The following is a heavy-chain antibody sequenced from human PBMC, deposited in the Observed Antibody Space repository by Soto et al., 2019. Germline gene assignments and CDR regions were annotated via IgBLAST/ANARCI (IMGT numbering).Heavy chain of an antibody. CDR1: GFTFSNAW. D-gene: IGHD4-4*01. CDR2: IKSKTDGGTT. J-gene: IGHJ6*03. Sequence: GGSLRLSCAASGFTFSNAWMSWVRQAPGKGLEWVGRIKSKTDGGTTDYAAPVKGRFTITRDDSKNTLYLPMNSLKTEASALYYRTSSSPTTITPLDYFYHMVAWGKGTTVTVSS. V-gene: IGHV3-15*01. CDR3: TSSSPTTITPLDYFYHMVA.